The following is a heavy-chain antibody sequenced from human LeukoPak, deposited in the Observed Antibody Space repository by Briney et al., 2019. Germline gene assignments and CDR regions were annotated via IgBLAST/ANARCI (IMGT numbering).Heavy chain of an antibody. D-gene: IGHD1-26*01. Sequence: PSETLSLTCAVYGGSFSGYYWSWIRQPPGKGLEWIGYIYYSGSTNYNPSLKSRVTISVDTSKNQFSLKLSSVTAADTAVYYCAGGELRFDYWGQGTLVTVSS. CDR3: AGGELRFDY. V-gene: IGHV4-59*08. CDR1: GGSFSGYY. J-gene: IGHJ4*02. CDR2: IYYSGST.